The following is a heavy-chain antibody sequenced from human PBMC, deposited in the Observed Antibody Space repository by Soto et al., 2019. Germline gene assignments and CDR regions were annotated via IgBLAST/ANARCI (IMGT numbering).Heavy chain of an antibody. J-gene: IGHJ4*02. CDR3: ARDRGYYDSSGYFDY. CDR1: GGSISSYY. Sequence: PSETLSLTCTVSGGSISSYYWSWIRQPPGKGLEWIGYIYYSGSTNYNASLKSRVTISVDTSKNEFSLKLSSVTAGDTAVYYCARDRGYYDSSGYFDYWGQGTLVTVSS. V-gene: IGHV4-59*01. D-gene: IGHD3-22*01. CDR2: IYYSGST.